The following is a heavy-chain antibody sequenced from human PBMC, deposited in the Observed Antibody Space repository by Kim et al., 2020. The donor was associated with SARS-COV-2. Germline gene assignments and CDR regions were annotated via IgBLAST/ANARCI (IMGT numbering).Heavy chain of an antibody. Sequence: ASVKVSCKASGYTFTGYYMHWVRQAPGQGLEWMGWINPNSGGTHYAQKFQGRVTMTRDTSISTAYMELSRLRSDDTAVYYCARDGGRGGFLEWVGGGMDVWGQGTTVTVSS. CDR3: ARDGGRGGFLEWVGGGMDV. CDR2: INPNSGGT. D-gene: IGHD3-3*01. CDR1: GYTFTGYY. J-gene: IGHJ6*02. V-gene: IGHV1-2*02.